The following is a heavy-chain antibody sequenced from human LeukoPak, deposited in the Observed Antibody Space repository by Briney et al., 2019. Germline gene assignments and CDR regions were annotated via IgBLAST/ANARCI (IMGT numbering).Heavy chain of an antibody. Sequence: SETLSLTCAVSGGSISSGGYSWSWIRQPPGKGLEWIGSFYYSGITYYNPSLKSRVTISVDTSKNQFSLKLSSLTAADTAVYYCASQAYSTTWAADVTVFDYWGRGALVTVSS. J-gene: IGHJ4*02. CDR3: ASQAYSTTWAADVTVFDY. V-gene: IGHV4-30-2*03. D-gene: IGHD6-13*01. CDR2: FYYSGIT. CDR1: GGSISSGGYS.